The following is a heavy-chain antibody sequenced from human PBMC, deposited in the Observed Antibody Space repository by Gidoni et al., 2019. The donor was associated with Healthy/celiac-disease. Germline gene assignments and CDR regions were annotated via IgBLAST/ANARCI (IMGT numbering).Heavy chain of an antibody. CDR2: IWYDGSNK. CDR1: GFTFSSYG. V-gene: IGHV3-33*01. Sequence: QVQLVESGGGVVQPGRSLRLSCAAPGFTFSSYGRHWVRQAPGKGLGWVAVIWYDGSNKYYADSVKGRFTISRDNSKNTLYLQMNSLRAEDTAVYYCARWAVVVPAARHYYGMDVWGQGTTVTVSS. J-gene: IGHJ6*02. CDR3: ARWAVVVPAARHYYGMDV. D-gene: IGHD2-2*01.